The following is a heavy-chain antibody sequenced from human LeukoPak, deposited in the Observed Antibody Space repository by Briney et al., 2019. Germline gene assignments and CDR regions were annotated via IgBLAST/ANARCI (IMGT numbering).Heavy chain of an antibody. CDR3: TRDTGCSGGTCYSFYDS. D-gene: IGHD2-15*01. CDR2: IKEDGSEK. J-gene: IGHJ4*02. CDR1: GFTFSSYW. V-gene: IGHV3-7*01. Sequence: PGGSLRLSCAASGFTFSSYWMHWVRQAPGKGLEWVANIKEDGSEKYYVDSVKGRFTISRDNAKNSLYLQMNTLRAEDTAVYYCTRDTGCSGGTCYSFYDSWGQGTLVTVSS.